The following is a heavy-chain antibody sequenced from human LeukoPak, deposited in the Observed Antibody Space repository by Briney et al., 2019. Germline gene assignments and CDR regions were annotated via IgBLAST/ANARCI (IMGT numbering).Heavy chain of an antibody. CDR1: GYTFTNYW. CDR2: IDPSDFYT. Sequence: GESLKISCKGSGYTFTNYWISWVRQMPGKGLEWMGRIDPSDFYTNYSPSFQGHVTISADKSISTAYLQWSSLKASDTAMYYCARQGLGRNIDYWGQGTLVTVSS. CDR3: ARQGLGRNIDY. J-gene: IGHJ4*02. D-gene: IGHD6-19*01. V-gene: IGHV5-10-1*01.